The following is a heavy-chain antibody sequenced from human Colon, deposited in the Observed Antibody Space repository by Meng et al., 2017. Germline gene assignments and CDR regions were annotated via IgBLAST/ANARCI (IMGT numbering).Heavy chain of an antibody. D-gene: IGHD7-27*01. CDR1: GYTFTSQF. Sequence: ASVKVSCKASGYTFTSQFMHWVRQAPGQGLEWMGIITPSDGDTTYTQKFEGRVTMTRDTSSNTVYMELSSLTSEDTAVYNCARGSWGYPDYWGQGTLVTVSS. V-gene: IGHV1-46*01. J-gene: IGHJ4*02. CDR3: ARGSWGYPDY. CDR2: ITPSDGDT.